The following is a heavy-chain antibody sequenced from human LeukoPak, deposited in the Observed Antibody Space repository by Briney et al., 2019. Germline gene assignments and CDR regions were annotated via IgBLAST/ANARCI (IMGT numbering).Heavy chain of an antibody. CDR2: ISSSSTYI. Sequence: GGSLRLSCTASGFTLGDYGMSWFRQAPGKGLEWVSSISSSSTYIFYADSVKGRFTISRDNAKNSLYLQVNSLRAADTAVYYCESRYCTTTNCYAFDFWGQGTIVTV. CDR1: GFTLGDYG. CDR3: ESRYCTTTNCYAFDF. J-gene: IGHJ3*01. V-gene: IGHV3-21*01. D-gene: IGHD2-2*01.